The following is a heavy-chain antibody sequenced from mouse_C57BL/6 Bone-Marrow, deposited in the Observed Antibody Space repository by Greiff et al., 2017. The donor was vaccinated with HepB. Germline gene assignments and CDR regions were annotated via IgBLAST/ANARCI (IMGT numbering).Heavy chain of an antibody. CDR1: GFSFNTYA. CDR3: VRPLCYDGYAMDY. J-gene: IGHJ4*01. V-gene: IGHV10-1*01. CDR2: IRSKSNNYAT. D-gene: IGHD2-12*01. Sequence: EVKLQESGGGLVQPKGSLKLSCAASGFSFNTYAMNWVRQAPGKGLEWVARIRSKSNNYATYYADSVKDRFTISRDDSESMRYLQMNNLKTEDTAMYYCVRPLCYDGYAMDYWGQGTSVTVSS.